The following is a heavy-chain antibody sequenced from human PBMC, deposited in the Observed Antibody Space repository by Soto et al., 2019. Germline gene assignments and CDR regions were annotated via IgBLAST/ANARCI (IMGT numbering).Heavy chain of an antibody. V-gene: IGHV3-48*02. D-gene: IGHD3-9*01. CDR2: ISSGSKTI. J-gene: IGHJ4*02. Sequence: WWSLRLSCSASVFTFSSYSVNWVRQAPGKGLEWVSYISSGSKTIYYADSVKGRFTVSRDNAKNSQYLQMNSLRDEDTAVYYCAREDILGVRSFDYWGQGTLVTVSS. CDR3: AREDILGVRSFDY. CDR1: VFTFSSYS.